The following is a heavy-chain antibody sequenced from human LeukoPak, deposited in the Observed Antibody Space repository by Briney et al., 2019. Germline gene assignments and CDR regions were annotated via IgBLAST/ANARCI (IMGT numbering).Heavy chain of an antibody. CDR3: TTGQRVAATPGFDY. CDR1: GLSFSNAW. V-gene: IGHV3-15*01. CDR2: LKSKTNGGTT. J-gene: IGHJ4*02. D-gene: IGHD2-15*01. Sequence: GGSLRLSCAASGLSFSNAWMNWVRQAPGTGLEWVGLLKSKTNGGTTHYAAPVEGRFTISRDDSKNLLYLQMNSLKTEDTAVYYCTTGQRVAATPGFDYWGQGTLVTVSS.